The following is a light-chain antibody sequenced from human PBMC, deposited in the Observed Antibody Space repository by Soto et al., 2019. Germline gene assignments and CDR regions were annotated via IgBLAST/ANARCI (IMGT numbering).Light chain of an antibody. Sequence: DVVMTQSPLSLPVTLGQPASISCRSSQSLVYSDGNTYLTWSQQRPGQSPSRLIYTVPNLYSVVPDRFCGSGSCTYFTLKISSVEAEDVGIYYCMQTAHCPHSFGQGTKLEFK. J-gene: IGKJ2*03. CDR1: QSLVYSDGNTY. V-gene: IGKV2-30*01. CDR2: TVP. CDR3: MQTAHCPHS.